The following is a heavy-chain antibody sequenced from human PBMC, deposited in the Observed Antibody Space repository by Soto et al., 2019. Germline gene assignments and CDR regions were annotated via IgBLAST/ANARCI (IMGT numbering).Heavy chain of an antibody. V-gene: IGHV1-69*13. Sequence: ASVKVSCKASGGTFSSYAISWVRQAPGQGLEWMGGIIPIFGTANYAQKFQGRVTITADESTSTAYMELSSLRSEDTAVYYCARPRDNCSSNSCHRLYYYYGMDVWGQGTRVTVSS. D-gene: IGHD2-2*01. CDR2: IIPIFGTA. CDR1: GGTFSSYA. CDR3: ARPRDNCSSNSCHRLYYYYGMDV. J-gene: IGHJ6*01.